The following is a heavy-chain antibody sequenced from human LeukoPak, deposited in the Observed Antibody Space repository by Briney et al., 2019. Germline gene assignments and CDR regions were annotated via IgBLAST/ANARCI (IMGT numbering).Heavy chain of an antibody. CDR2: ISYDGTNK. V-gene: IGHV3-30*04. J-gene: IGHJ4*02. D-gene: IGHD3-10*01. CDR3: STDRGSGVGASDY. Sequence: GRSLRLSCAASGFTFSSYAMHWVRQAPGKGLEWVAVISYDGTNKYYADSVKGRFTISRDDSKNTLSLQMNSLRTEDTALYYCSTDRGSGVGASDYWGQGTLVTVAS. CDR1: GFTFSSYA.